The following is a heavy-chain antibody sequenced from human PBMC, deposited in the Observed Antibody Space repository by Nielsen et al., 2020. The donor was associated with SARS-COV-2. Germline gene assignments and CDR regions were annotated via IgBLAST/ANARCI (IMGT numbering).Heavy chain of an antibody. Sequence: SETLSLTCTVSNGSISSTSYYWGWIRQPPGKGLEWIGTIYYRGSTYYNPSLKSRVTTSVDKSKNQFSLKLSSVTAEDTAVYYCARDLPLLWFGESGATGGAFDIWGQGTMVTVSS. V-gene: IGHV4-39*07. CDR1: NGSISSTSYY. CDR2: IYYRGST. CDR3: ARDLPLLWFGESGATGGAFDI. J-gene: IGHJ3*02. D-gene: IGHD3-10*01.